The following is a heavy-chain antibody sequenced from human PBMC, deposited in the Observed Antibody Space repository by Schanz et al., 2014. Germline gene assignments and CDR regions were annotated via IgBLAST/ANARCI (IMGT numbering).Heavy chain of an antibody. CDR2: IYSSGST. Sequence: VQLVESGGDLVKPGGSLRLSCAASGFTVSNSYIHWVRQAPGKGLEWVSTIYSSGSTYYADSVRGRFTISRDNSMNTLYLQMNSRRTEDTAVYYCAKELNRRGGQTNFYYYYGMDVWGQGTTVTVSS. V-gene: IGHV3-66*03. D-gene: IGHD5-12*01. CDR1: GFTVSNSY. J-gene: IGHJ6*02. CDR3: AKELNRRGGQTNFYYYYGMDV.